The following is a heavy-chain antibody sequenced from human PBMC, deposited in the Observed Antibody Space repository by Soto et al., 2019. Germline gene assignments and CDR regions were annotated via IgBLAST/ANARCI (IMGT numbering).Heavy chain of an antibody. Sequence: EVQLLESGGGLIQPGGSLTLSCASSGFTFGSYAMTWVRQAPGKGLESVAGLYGNSGGIQYADSVRGRFTIFRDNPNNIVFLHMRRLRVEDTALYVCAKDAVAGDGLWLMDHWGPGTLVTVSS. CDR1: GFTFGSYA. J-gene: IGHJ4*02. D-gene: IGHD2-21*02. CDR3: AKDAVAGDGLWLMDH. CDR2: LYGNSGGI. V-gene: IGHV3-23*01.